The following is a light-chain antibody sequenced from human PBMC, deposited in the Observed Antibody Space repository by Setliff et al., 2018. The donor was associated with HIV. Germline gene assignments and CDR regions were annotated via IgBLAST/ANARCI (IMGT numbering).Light chain of an antibody. CDR3: SSYAGSNXXX. Sequence: QSVXTQPPSASGSPGQSVTISCTGTSSDVGGYNYVSWYQQHPGKAPKLMIYEVSKRPSGVPDRFSGSKSGNTASLTVSLLQAADEADYYCSSYAGSNXXXFGGGTK. CDR1: SSDVGGYNY. V-gene: IGLV2-8*01. J-gene: IGLJ2*01. CDR2: EVS.